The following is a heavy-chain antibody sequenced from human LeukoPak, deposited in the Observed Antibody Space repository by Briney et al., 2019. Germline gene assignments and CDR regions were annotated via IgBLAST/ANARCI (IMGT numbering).Heavy chain of an antibody. CDR1: GYRFTDYW. CDR3: ARHRYSGSDTQGFDY. V-gene: IGHV5-51*01. D-gene: IGHD5-12*01. J-gene: IGHJ4*02. CDR2: VYPSNSET. Sequence: GESLKISCKGSGYRFTDYWIAWVRQMLGKGLEWMGIVYPSNSETRYSPSFQGQVTISADKSISTGYLQWSSLKASDTAMYFCARHRYSGSDTQGFDYWGQGTLVTVSS.